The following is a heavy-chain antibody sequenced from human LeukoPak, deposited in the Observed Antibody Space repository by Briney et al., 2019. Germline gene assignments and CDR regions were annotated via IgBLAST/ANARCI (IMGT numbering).Heavy chain of an antibody. CDR2: ISWDGGST. CDR3: AKDVRYGDSSSDH. Sequence: GGSLRLSCITSGFTFDEYIMHWVRQPPGKGLEWVSLISWDGGSTYYADSVKGRFTISRDNNNNSLYLQMNSLRTEDTALYYCAKDVRYGDSSSDHRGQGTLVTVSS. D-gene: IGHD2-21*02. V-gene: IGHV3-43*01. CDR1: GFTFDEYI. J-gene: IGHJ4*02.